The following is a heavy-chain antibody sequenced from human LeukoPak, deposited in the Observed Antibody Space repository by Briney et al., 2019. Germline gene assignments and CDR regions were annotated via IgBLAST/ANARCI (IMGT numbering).Heavy chain of an antibody. V-gene: IGHV3-64*01. J-gene: IGHJ4*02. CDR3: ARANRNYYDSSGSDY. D-gene: IGHD3-22*01. Sequence: GGSLRLSCAASGFTFSSYAMHWVRQAPGKGLEYVSAISSNGGSTYYANSVKGRFTISRDNSKNTLYLQMGSLRAEDMAVYYCARANRNYYDSSGSDYWGQGTLVTVSS. CDR1: GFTFSSYA. CDR2: ISSNGGST.